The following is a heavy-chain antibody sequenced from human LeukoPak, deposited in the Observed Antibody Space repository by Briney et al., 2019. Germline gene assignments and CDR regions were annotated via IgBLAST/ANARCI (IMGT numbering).Heavy chain of an antibody. CDR1: GYTFTSYN. CDR3: ARDRGIVGAKPIFDN. D-gene: IGHD1-26*01. J-gene: IGHJ4*02. V-gene: IGHV1-18*01. Sequence: ASVKVSCKTSGYTFTSYNINWVRQAPGQGLEWMGWISAYSGNTNYALKLQGRVTMTTDTSTNTAYMDLRGLISDDTAVYYCARDRGIVGAKPIFDNWGQGTLVTVSS. CDR2: ISAYSGNT.